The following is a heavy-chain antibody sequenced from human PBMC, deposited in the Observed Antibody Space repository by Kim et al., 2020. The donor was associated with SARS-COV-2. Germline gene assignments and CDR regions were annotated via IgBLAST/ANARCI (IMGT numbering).Heavy chain of an antibody. CDR3: ARSPTPSDWFDP. V-gene: IGHV5-10-1*01. J-gene: IGHJ5*02. Sequence: NYNASFQGHVTISADKSSGTAYLQWSSLKASDTAMYYCARSPTPSDWFDPWGQGTLVTVSS.